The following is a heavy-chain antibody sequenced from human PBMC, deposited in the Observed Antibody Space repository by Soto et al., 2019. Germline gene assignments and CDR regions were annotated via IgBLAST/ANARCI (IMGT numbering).Heavy chain of an antibody. V-gene: IGHV3-11*01. D-gene: IGHD3-3*01. CDR1: GFIFSDYY. Sequence: PGGSLRLSCAASGFIFSDYYMTWIRQAPGKGLEWLSCSSNRDRSTYYADSAKDRFVVSKDNAKNLVYLQMNSLRAEDTAVYFCARAWKIEKFGVISMSKGLDVWGQGTTVTVSS. J-gene: IGHJ6*02. CDR2: SSNRDRST. CDR3: ARAWKIEKFGVISMSKGLDV.